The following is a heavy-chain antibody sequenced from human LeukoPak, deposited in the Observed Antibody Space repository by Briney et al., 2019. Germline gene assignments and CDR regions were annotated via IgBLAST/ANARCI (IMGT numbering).Heavy chain of an antibody. V-gene: IGHV4-59*08. CDR2: IYYSGST. D-gene: IGHD1-26*01. J-gene: IGHJ4*02. Sequence: SETLSLTCTVSGGSISSYNWSWQRQPPGKGLEWIGYIYYSGSTNYSPSLKSRVTISVDTSKNQFSLKLSSVTAADTAVYYCERHVQRPSFVGAMEYWGQGTLVTVSS. CDR1: GGSISSYN. CDR3: ERHVQRPSFVGAMEY.